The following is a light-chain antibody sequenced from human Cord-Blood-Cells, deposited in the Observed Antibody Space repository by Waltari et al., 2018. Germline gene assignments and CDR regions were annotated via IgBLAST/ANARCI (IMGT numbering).Light chain of an antibody. Sequence: QSALTQPASGSGSPGQSITISCTGTSSDVGSYNLVSWYQQHPGKAPKLMIYEGSKRPSGVSNRFSGSKSGNTASRTISGLQAEDEADYYCCSYAGSYVFGTGTKVTVL. CDR2: EGS. V-gene: IGLV2-23*01. CDR1: SSDVGSYNL. J-gene: IGLJ1*01. CDR3: CSYAGSYV.